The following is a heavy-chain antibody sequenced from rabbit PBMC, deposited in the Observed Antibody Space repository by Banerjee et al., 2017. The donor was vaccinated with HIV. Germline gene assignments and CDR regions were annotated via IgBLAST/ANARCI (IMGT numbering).Heavy chain of an antibody. CDR3: ARNVAAADL. J-gene: IGHJ6*01. Sequence: QSLEESGGGLVQPEGSLTLTCKASGFDFSSNVMCWVRQAPGKGLEWIGTIYAGSSGSAYYASWVNGRFTISKTSSTTVTLQMTSLTAADTATYFCARNVAAADLWGPGTLVTVS. D-gene: IGHD4-2*01. CDR1: GFDFSSNV. CDR2: IYAGSSGSA. V-gene: IGHV1S40*01.